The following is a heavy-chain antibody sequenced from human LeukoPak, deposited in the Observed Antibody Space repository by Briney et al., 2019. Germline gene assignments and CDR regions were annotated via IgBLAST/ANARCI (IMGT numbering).Heavy chain of an antibody. Sequence: PSETLSLTCAVYGGSFSGYYWSWIRQPPGKGLEWIGEINHSGSTNYNPSLKSRVTISADTSKNQFSLKLSSVTAADTAVYYCARGKKLRVYCSSTTCYDDNWFDPWGQGTLVTVSS. CDR1: GGSFSGYY. D-gene: IGHD2-2*01. CDR3: ARGKKLRVYCSSTTCYDDNWFDP. CDR2: INHSGST. J-gene: IGHJ5*02. V-gene: IGHV4-34*01.